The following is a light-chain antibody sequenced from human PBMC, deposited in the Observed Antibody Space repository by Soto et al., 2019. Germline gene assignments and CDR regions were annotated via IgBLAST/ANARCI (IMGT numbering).Light chain of an antibody. J-gene: IGKJ4*01. CDR2: DAS. CDR3: QQYDTLPLT. V-gene: IGKV1-33*01. Sequence: DIQMTQSPSSLSASVGDRVTITCQASQDISNYLNWYQQKPGKAPKLLIYDASNLETGVPSRLSGSGSGTDFTFTISSLQPEDIATYYCQQYDTLPLTFGGGTKVDIK. CDR1: QDISNY.